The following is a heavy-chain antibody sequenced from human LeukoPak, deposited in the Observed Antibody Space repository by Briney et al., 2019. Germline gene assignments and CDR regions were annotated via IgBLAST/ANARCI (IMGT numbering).Heavy chain of an antibody. J-gene: IGHJ4*02. D-gene: IGHD3-22*01. CDR3: AKFSREYYDSSGFF. V-gene: IGHV3-7*03. CDR1: RFTFNSYW. CDR2: IKQDGSEK. Sequence: PGGSLRLSCAASRFTFNSYWMSWVRQAPGKGLEWVANIKQDGSEKYYVDSVKGRFTISRDNAKNSLYLQMNSLRAEDTAVYYCAKFSREYYDSSGFFWGQGTLVTVSS.